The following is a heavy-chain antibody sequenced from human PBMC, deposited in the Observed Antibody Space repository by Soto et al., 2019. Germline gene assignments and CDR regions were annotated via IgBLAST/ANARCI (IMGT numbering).Heavy chain of an antibody. Sequence: QLLESGGGLVQPEGSLRLSCAASGFTLSSYAMSWVRQAPGKGLEWVSSISGSGGGTYYADSVKGRFTISRDNSKNTLYLQMNSLRADDTAVYYCASRDGGYVEVPAGILSLDHWGQGTLVTVSS. CDR3: ASRDGGYVEVPAGILSLDH. CDR1: GFTLSSYA. D-gene: IGHD2-2*01. CDR2: ISGSGGGT. J-gene: IGHJ4*02. V-gene: IGHV3-23*01.